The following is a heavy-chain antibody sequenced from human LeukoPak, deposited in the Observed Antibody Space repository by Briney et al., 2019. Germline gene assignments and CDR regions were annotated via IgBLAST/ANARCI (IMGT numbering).Heavy chain of an antibody. D-gene: IGHD6-19*01. CDR1: GXSVSSSSDY. CDR2: IYNSGNT. J-gene: IGHJ4*02. Sequence: SETLSLTCTVSGXSVSSSSDYWGWIRQPPGKGLEWIGGIYNSGNTYYNPSLKSRVTISVDTSKNQFSLKLSSVTAADTAVYYCARRSLSSGWTYYFDYWGQGTLVTVSS. CDR3: ARRSLSSGWTYYFDY. V-gene: IGHV4-39*01.